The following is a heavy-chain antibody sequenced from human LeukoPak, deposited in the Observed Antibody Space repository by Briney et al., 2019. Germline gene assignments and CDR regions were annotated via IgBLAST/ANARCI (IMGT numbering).Heavy chain of an antibody. V-gene: IGHV3-30*18. J-gene: IGHJ3*02. CDR1: GFTFSNYD. CDR3: AKGPAFNAFDI. D-gene: IGHD2-2*01. Sequence: PGGSLRLSCAASGFTFSNYDMHWVRQAPGKGLEWVAVISYDGSNKYYADSVKGRFTTSRDNSKNTLYLQMNSLRVEDTAVYYCAKGPAFNAFDIWGQGTMVAASS. CDR2: ISYDGSNK.